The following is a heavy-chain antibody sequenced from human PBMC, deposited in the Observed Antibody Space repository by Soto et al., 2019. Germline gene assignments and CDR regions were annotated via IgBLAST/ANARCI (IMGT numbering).Heavy chain of an antibody. J-gene: IGHJ3*02. CDR1: GFTFSNYA. CDR3: ARVGATGEAFDI. Sequence: GGSLRLSCAASGFTFSNYAMHWVRQAPGKGLEYVSAINTNGGTTYYASSVKGRFTISRDNAKNSLYLQMNSLRAEDTAVYYCARVGATGEAFDIWGQGTMVTVSS. V-gene: IGHV3-64*01. CDR2: INTNGGTT. D-gene: IGHD1-26*01.